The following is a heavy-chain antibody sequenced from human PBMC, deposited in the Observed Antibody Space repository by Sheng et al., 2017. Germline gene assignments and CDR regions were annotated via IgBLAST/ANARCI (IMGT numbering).Heavy chain of an antibody. V-gene: IGHV3-23*01. J-gene: IGHJ3*02. Sequence: EVQLLESGGGLVQPGGSLRLSCAASGFTFSSYAMSWVRQAPGKGLEWVSAISGSGGSTYYADSVKGRFTISRDNSKNTLYLQMNSLRAEDTAVYYCAKDTYYYDSSAPRAFDIWAKGQWSPSLQ. CDR1: GFTFSSYA. CDR3: AKDTYYYDSSAPRAFDI. CDR2: ISGSGGST. D-gene: IGHD3-22*01.